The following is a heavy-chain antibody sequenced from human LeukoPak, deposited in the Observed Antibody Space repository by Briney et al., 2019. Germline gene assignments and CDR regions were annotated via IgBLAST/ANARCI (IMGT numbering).Heavy chain of an antibody. CDR3: ARVAGGSSPYYFDY. Sequence: GGSPRLSCAASGFTFSSYWMHWVRHAPGKGLGWVSRINSDGSSTIYADSVKGRFTISREKAKNSLYLQMHSLRAEDTAVYYCARVAGGSSPYYFDYWGRGTLVTVSS. V-gene: IGHV3-74*01. CDR1: GFTFSSYW. J-gene: IGHJ4*02. CDR2: INSDGSST. D-gene: IGHD6-13*01.